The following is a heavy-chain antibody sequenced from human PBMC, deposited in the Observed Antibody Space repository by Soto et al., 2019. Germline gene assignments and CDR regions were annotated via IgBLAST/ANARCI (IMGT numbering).Heavy chain of an antibody. D-gene: IGHD6-13*01. Sequence: EVQLVESGGGLVKPGGSLRLSCAASGFTFSNAWMSWVRQAPGKGLEWVGRIKSKTDGGTTDYAAPVKGRFTISRDDSMNTLCLQMTSVKTADPAVYYCTPTGSSSNWYGGYYWGQGTLVTVSS. CDR1: GFTFSNAW. CDR2: IKSKTDGGTT. V-gene: IGHV3-15*01. J-gene: IGHJ4*02. CDR3: TPTGSSSNWYGGYY.